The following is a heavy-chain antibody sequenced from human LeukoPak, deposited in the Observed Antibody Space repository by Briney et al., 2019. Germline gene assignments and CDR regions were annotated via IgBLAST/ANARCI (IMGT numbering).Heavy chain of an antibody. D-gene: IGHD3-3*01. CDR3: ARGRNPITIFGVVTNPYNWFDP. V-gene: IGHV1-8*01. CDR1: GYTFTSYD. CDR2: MNPNSGNT. J-gene: IGHJ5*02. Sequence: ASVKVSCKASGYTFTSYDINWVRQATGQRLEWMGWMNPNSGNTGYAQKFQGRVTMTRNTSISTAYMELSSLRSEDTAVYYCARGRNPITIFGVVTNPYNWFDPWGQGTLVTVSS.